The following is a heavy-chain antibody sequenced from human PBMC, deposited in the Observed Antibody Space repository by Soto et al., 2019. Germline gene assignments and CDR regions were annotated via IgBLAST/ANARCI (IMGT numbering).Heavy chain of an antibody. D-gene: IGHD3-22*01. CDR2: INGDGGST. Sequence: GGSLRLSCAASGFIFSNYAMHWVRQAPGKGLEYVSAINGDGGSTYYAESVKGRFTISRDNSRNTLYLQMGSLRAEDMAVYYCARVFYDRGGNYYDYWGQGTLVTVSS. J-gene: IGHJ4*02. V-gene: IGHV3-64*02. CDR1: GFIFSNYA. CDR3: ARVFYDRGGNYYDY.